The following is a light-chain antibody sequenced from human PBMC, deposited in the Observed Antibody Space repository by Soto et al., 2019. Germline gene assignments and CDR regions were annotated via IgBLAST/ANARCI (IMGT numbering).Light chain of an antibody. CDR2: DVS. CDR3: CSYTTSNTRQIV. Sequence: QSVLTQPAPVSGSPGQTITISYTGTRSNIGGYNDCSWYKQYPGKAPKYLIYDVSSRPSGVFNRSSGSKSGNTASLTISGLQAEDEADYYCCSYTTSNTRQIVFGTGTKVTVL. J-gene: IGLJ1*01. CDR1: RSNIGGYND. V-gene: IGLV2-14*03.